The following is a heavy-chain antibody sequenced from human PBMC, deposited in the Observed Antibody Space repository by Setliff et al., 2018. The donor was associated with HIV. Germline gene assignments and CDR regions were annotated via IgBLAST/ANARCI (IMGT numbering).Heavy chain of an antibody. J-gene: IGHJ4*02. D-gene: IGHD5-12*01. CDR1: GYSISNGYY. CDR3: ARDNHGFPVD. CDR2: IFGNGVT. V-gene: IGHV4-4*07. Sequence: SETLSLTCAVSGYSISNGYYWTWVRQSAGRGLEWVGRIFGNGVTNYNTFLESRASMSLDTSRNYLSLRLRSVTAADTALYYCARDNHGFPVDWGQGTLVTVSS.